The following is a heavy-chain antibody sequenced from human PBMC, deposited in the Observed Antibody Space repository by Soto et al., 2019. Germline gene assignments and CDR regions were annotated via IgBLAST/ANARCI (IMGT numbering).Heavy chain of an antibody. D-gene: IGHD3-22*01. CDR3: THRVKIHNDTKGYYSGFEC. Sequence: QITLKESGPTLVKPTQTLTLTCTFSGFSLSSSGVGVGWIRQPPGKALEWLALIYWDDNKKYSPSVKGRLTIDKDTSENHVVLTMTHMDPVDIATYYYTHRVKIHNDTKGYYSGFECWGQGTQVNVSS. V-gene: IGHV2-5*02. CDR1: GFSLSSSGVG. CDR2: IYWDDNK. J-gene: IGHJ4*02.